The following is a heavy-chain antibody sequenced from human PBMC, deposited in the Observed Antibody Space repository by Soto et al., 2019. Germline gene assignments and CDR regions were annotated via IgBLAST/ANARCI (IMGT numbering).Heavy chain of an antibody. V-gene: IGHV1-18*01. CDR1: GYSFTNYG. CDR3: TRDRGVAPPVAGNTHYYYYMDV. D-gene: IGHD6-19*01. J-gene: IGHJ6*03. CDR2: ISAYNGNT. Sequence: QDQLVQSGVEVKKPGASVKVSCKASGYSFTNYGITWVRQAPGQGFEWMGWISAYNGNTNYAQKFQGRVTLTTDTSTRTADLELRSRGSDDTIVYYCTRDRGVAPPVAGNTHYYYYMDVWGKGTTVTVSS.